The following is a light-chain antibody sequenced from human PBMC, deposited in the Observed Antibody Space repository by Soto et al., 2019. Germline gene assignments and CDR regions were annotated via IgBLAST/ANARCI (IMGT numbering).Light chain of an antibody. Sequence: QSALTQPASVSESPGQSITFSCTGTSSDVGSYDYVSWHQQHPGKAPKLIIYDVNNRPSGVPSRFSGSKSGNTASLTISGLQTEDEADYYCCAYSTSGTHVFGTGTKVTVL. CDR1: SSDVGSYDY. J-gene: IGLJ1*01. CDR3: CAYSTSGTHV. CDR2: DVN. V-gene: IGLV2-14*03.